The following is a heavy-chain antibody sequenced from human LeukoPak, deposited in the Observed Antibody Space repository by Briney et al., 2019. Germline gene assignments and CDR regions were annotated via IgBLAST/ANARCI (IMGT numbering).Heavy chain of an antibody. CDR3: AREDSSGYSDAFDI. CDR1: GFTFSNAW. J-gene: IGHJ3*02. D-gene: IGHD3-22*01. CDR2: IKSKTAGGTI. Sequence: GGSLRLSCAASGFTFSNAWMTWVRQAPGKGLEWVGRIKSKTAGGTIDYAAPVKGRFTISRDDSKNTLYLQMNSLKTEDTAVYYCAREDSSGYSDAFDIWGQGTMVTVSS. V-gene: IGHV3-15*01.